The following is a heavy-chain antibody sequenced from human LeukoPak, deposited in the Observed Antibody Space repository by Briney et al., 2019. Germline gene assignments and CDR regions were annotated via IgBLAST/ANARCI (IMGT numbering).Heavy chain of an antibody. V-gene: IGHV3-23*01. D-gene: IGHD3-22*01. J-gene: IGHJ4*02. CDR3: AKEGGDYYDSSGPVDY. CDR2: ISGSGGST. Sequence: GGTLRLSCAASGFTFSSYGMSWVRQAPGKGLQWVSSISGSGGSTYYADSVKGRFTISRDNSKNTLYLQMNSLRAEDTAVYYCAKEGGDYYDSSGPVDYWGQGTLVTVSS. CDR1: GFTFSSYG.